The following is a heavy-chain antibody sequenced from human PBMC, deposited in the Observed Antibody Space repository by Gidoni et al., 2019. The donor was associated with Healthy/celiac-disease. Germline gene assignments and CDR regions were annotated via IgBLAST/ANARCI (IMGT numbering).Heavy chain of an antibody. V-gene: IGHV3-23*01. CDR3: AKSGRIAAAGSQLSYFDY. J-gene: IGHJ4*02. Sequence: EVQLLESGGGLVQPGGSLRLSCAASGFTFSSHAMSWVRQAPGKGLEWVSAISGSGGSTYYADSVKGRFTISRDNSKNTLYLQMNSLRVEDTAVYSCAKSGRIAAAGSQLSYFDYWGQGTLVTVSS. CDR1: GFTFSSHA. CDR2: ISGSGGST. D-gene: IGHD6-13*01.